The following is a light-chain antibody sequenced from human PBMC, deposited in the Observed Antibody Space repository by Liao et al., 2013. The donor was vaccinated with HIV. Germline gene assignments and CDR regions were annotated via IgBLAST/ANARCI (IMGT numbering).Light chain of an antibody. J-gene: IGLJ3*02. CDR2: YER. V-gene: IGLV3-21*04. Sequence: SYELTQPPSVSVAPGKTARITCGGNNIGSKSVHWYLRKPGQAPVLVIYYERNRPSGIPERISGSISGNTATLTISGVETGDEADYYCQVWDHSSDQGVFGGGTKLTVL. CDR3: QVWDHSSDQGV. CDR1: NIGSKS.